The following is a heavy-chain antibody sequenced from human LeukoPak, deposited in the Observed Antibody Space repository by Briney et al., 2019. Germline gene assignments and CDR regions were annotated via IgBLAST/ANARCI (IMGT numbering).Heavy chain of an antibody. Sequence: SETLSLTCAVYGGSFSGYYWSWIRQPPGKGLEWIGEINHSGSTNYNPSLKSRVTISVDTSKNQFSLKLSSVTAADTAVYYCARGRGAIYYYYGMDVWGQGTTVTVSS. CDR3: ARGRGAIYYYYGMDV. V-gene: IGHV4-34*01. CDR1: GGSFSGYY. CDR2: INHSGST. J-gene: IGHJ6*02. D-gene: IGHD2-21*01.